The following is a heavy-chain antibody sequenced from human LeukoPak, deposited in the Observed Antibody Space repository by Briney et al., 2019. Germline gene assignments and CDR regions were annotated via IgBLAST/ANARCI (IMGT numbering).Heavy chain of an antibody. CDR3: ARYSGSYWNFDY. Sequence: SETLSLTCAVYGGSFSGYYWSWIRQHPGKGLEWIGYIYYSGSTYYNPSLKSRVTISVDTSKNQFSLKLSSVTAADTAVYYCARYSGSYWNFDYWGQGTLVTVSS. V-gene: IGHV4-31*11. CDR2: IYYSGST. J-gene: IGHJ4*02. CDR1: GGSFSGYY. D-gene: IGHD1-26*01.